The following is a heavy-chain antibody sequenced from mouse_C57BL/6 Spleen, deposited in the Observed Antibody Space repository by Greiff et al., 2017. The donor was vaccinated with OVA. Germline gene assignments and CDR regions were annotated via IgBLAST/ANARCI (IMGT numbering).Heavy chain of an antibody. CDR1: GYTFTTYP. CDR3: ARGYCGSSPWFAY. J-gene: IGHJ3*01. D-gene: IGHD1-1*01. Sequence: VQLQQSGAELVKPGASVKMSCKASGYTFTTYPIEWMKQNHGQSLEWIGNFHPYNDDTKYNEKFKGKATLTVEKSSSTVYLELSRLTSDDSAVYYCARGYCGSSPWFAYWGQGTLVTVSA. CDR2: FHPYNDDT. V-gene: IGHV1-47*01.